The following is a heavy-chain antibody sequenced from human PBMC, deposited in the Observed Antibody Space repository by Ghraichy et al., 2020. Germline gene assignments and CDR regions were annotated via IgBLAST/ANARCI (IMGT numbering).Heavy chain of an antibody. CDR1: GGSISSSSYY. D-gene: IGHD3-3*01. CDR2: IYYSGST. CDR3: AGTEWLLYGGFDY. Sequence: SETLSLTCTVSGGSISSSSYYWGWIRQPPGKGLEWIGSIYYSGSTYYNPSLKSRVTISVDTSKNQFSLKLSSVTAADTAVYYCAGTEWLLYGGFDYWGQGTLVTVSS. J-gene: IGHJ4*02. V-gene: IGHV4-39*01.